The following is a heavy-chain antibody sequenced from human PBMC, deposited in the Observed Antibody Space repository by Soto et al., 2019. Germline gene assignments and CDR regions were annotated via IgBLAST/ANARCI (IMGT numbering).Heavy chain of an antibody. CDR2: ISYDGSNK. CDR1: GFTFSSYG. V-gene: IGHV3-30*18. Sequence: QVQLVESGGGVVQPGRSLRLSCAASGFTFSSYGMHWVRQAPGKGLEWVAVISYDGSNKYYADSVKGRFTISRDNSKNTLYLQMNSLRAEDTAVYYCAKGVVPAAITVYYYGMDVWGQGTTVTVSS. J-gene: IGHJ6*02. CDR3: AKGVVPAAITVYYYGMDV. D-gene: IGHD2-2*01.